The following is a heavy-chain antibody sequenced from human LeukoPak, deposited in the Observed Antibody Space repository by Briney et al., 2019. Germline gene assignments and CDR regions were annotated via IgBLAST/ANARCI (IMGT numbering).Heavy chain of an antibody. V-gene: IGHV3-23*01. CDR1: GFTFSSYW. CDR3: AKGRALVGGTTRSYDS. J-gene: IGHJ5*02. Sequence: GGSLRLSCAASGFTFSSYWMSWVRQAPGKGLEWVSVISGSGGDTFYADSVKGRFTISRDNSKNTLYLQMNSLRVEDTAVYYCAKGRALVGGTTRSYDSWGQGTLVTVSS. D-gene: IGHD1-26*01. CDR2: ISGSGGDT.